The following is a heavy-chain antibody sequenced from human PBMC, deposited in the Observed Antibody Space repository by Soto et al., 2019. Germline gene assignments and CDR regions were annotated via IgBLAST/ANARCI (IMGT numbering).Heavy chain of an antibody. CDR1: GDSLSFYY. CDR2: IYSTGRS. V-gene: IGHV4-59*01. J-gene: IGHJ5*02. CDR3: ARGERKVNWRPYFDT. D-gene: IGHD1-26*01. Sequence: PSETLSLTCTVSGDSLSFYYWSWIRLSPGKGLEWIGYIYSTGRSNQNPSLRDRVAVSADASKNKFYLTLSSMTASDTAVYYCARGERKVNWRPYFDTWGQGIQVTVSS.